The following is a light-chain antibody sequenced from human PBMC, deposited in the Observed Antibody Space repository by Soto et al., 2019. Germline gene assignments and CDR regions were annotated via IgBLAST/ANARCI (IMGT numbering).Light chain of an antibody. CDR1: ETLSSSY. Sequence: EIVLTQSPGTLSLSPGESATLSCRASETLSSSYLAWFQQRPGQAPRLLIYGASNRATGIPDRFSGSGSRTHFSLTISRLDPEDFAVYYCHQYAKSPPYTFGQGTKLEIK. CDR2: GAS. V-gene: IGKV3-20*01. CDR3: HQYAKSPPYT. J-gene: IGKJ2*01.